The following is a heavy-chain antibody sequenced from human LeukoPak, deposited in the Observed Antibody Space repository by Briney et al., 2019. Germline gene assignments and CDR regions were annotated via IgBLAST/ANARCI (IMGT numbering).Heavy chain of an antibody. CDR2: IKQDGSEK. J-gene: IGHJ4*02. CDR3: AREYYDFWSGYPLDY. D-gene: IGHD3-3*01. Sequence: GGSLRLSCAASGFTFSSYWMSWVRQAPGKGLEWVANIKQDGSEKYYVDSVKGRFTISRDNAKNSLYLQMNSLRAEDTAVYYCAREYYDFWSGYPLDYWGQGTLITVSS. V-gene: IGHV3-7*01. CDR1: GFTFSSYW.